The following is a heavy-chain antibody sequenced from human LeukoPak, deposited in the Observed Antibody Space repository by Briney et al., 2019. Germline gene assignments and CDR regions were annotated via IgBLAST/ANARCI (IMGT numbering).Heavy chain of an antibody. V-gene: IGHV4-39*01. D-gene: IGHD2-2*01. CDR3: ARQKGAAAMLDWFDP. Sequence: SETLSLTCIVSGGSISSSNYYWGWIRQPPGKGLGWIGNIYYSGSTYYNPSLKSRVTISVDTSKNQFSLKLSSVTAADTAVYYCARQKGAAAMLDWFDPWGQGTLVTVSS. J-gene: IGHJ5*02. CDR1: GGSISSSNYY. CDR2: IYYSGST.